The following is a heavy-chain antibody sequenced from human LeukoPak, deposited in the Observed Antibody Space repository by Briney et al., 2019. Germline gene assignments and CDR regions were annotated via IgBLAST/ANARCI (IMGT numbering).Heavy chain of an antibody. D-gene: IGHD6-19*01. CDR2: ISCYNGDT. Sequence: ASVKVSCKASGYTFNKYGISWVRQPPGQGLEWMGWISCYNGDTRYAQKFQGRVTMTKDTSTSTVHMELRSLRSDDTAVYYCARDPSNTSGYYAYHDYWGQGALVTVSS. CDR3: ARDPSNTSGYYAYHDY. CDR1: GYTFNKYG. J-gene: IGHJ4*02. V-gene: IGHV1-18*01.